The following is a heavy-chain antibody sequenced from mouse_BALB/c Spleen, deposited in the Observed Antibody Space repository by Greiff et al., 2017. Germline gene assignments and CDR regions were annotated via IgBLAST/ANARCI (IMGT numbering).Heavy chain of an antibody. CDR2: ISSGGST. D-gene: IGHD2-1*01. V-gene: IGHV5-6-5*01. CDR3: ARGRGNYDY. J-gene: IGHJ2*01. Sequence: VQLKQSGGGLVKPGGSLKLSCAASGFTFSSYAMSWVRQTPEKRLEWVASISSGGSTYYPDSVKGRFTISRDNARNILYLQMSSLRSEDTAMYYCARGRGNYDYWGQGTTLTVSS. CDR1: GFTFSSYA.